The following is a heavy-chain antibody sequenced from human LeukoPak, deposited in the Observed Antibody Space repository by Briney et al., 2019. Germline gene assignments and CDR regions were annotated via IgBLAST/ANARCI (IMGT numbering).Heavy chain of an antibody. J-gene: IGHJ6*02. CDR3: SKEDEDYGDYRSRYYGMDV. V-gene: IGHV3-43*02. D-gene: IGHD4-17*01. Sequence: GGSLRLSCAASGFTFDDYAMHWVRQAPGKGLEWVSVISWDGGSTYYADSVKGRFTISRDNSKNSLYLQMNSMRTEDTALYYCSKEDEDYGDYRSRYYGMDVWGQGTTVTVSS. CDR2: ISWDGGST. CDR1: GFTFDDYA.